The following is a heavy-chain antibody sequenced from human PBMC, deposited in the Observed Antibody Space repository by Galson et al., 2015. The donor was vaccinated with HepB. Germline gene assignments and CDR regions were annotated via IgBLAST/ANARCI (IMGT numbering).Heavy chain of an antibody. J-gene: IGHJ5*02. V-gene: IGHV4-59*01. CDR1: GGSISTSY. D-gene: IGHD3-3*01. Sequence: SETLSLTCTVSGGSISTSYWNWIRQPPGKGLEWIGYIYYSGSTNYNPSLKSRVTISVDTSKNQFSLRLSSVTAADTAVYYCARSWSPGLFDPWGQGTLVTVSS. CDR2: IYYSGST. CDR3: ARSWSPGLFDP.